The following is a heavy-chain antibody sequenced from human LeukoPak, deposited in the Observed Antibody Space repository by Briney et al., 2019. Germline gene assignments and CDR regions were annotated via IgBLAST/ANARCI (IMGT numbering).Heavy chain of an antibody. CDR2: IYYSGST. V-gene: IGHV4-59*01. J-gene: IGHJ4*02. CDR3: ARAEVLPEYYAISGGFDY. Sequence: SETLSLTCTVSGGSISTYYWSWIRQPPGKGLEWIGYIYYSGSTNYNPSLTGRVTISVDTSKNQFSLKLSSVTAADTAVYYCARAEVLPEYYAISGGFDYWGQGTLVTVSS. CDR1: GGSISTYY. D-gene: IGHD2-8*01.